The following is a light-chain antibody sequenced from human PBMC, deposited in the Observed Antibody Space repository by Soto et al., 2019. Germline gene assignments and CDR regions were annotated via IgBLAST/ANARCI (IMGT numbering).Light chain of an antibody. J-gene: IGLJ1*01. CDR2: DVN. V-gene: IGLV2-14*01. CDR1: SSDVGAYNY. CDR3: NSYTTRDTYV. Sequence: HSVLTQPTSVSGSPGQSNTISCTGTSSDVGAYNYVSWYQQYQGKAPKLMIYDVNNRPSGVSHRFSASKSGNTASLTISGLQADDEADYYCNSYTTRDTYVFGTGTKLTVL.